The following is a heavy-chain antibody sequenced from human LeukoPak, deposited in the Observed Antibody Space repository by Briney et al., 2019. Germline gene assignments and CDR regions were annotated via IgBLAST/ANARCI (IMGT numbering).Heavy chain of an antibody. V-gene: IGHV3-48*02. CDR2: ISSSSSTI. D-gene: IGHD6-19*01. CDR3: ARDPSDIAVARYYFDY. Sequence: PGGSLRLSCAASGFTFSSYSMNWVRQAPGKGLEWVSHISSSSSTIYYADSVKGRFTISRDNAKNSLYLQMNSLRDEDTAVYYCARDPSDIAVARYYFDYWGQGTLVTVSS. CDR1: GFTFSSYS. J-gene: IGHJ4*02.